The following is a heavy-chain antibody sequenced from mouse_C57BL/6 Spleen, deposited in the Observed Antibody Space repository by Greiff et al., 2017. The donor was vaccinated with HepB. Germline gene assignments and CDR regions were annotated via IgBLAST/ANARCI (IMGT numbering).Heavy chain of an antibody. D-gene: IGHD2-4*01. V-gene: IGHV5-15*04. CDR3: ARLLYDSYWYFDG. Sequence: EVMLVESGGGLVQPGGSLKLSCAASGFTFSDYGMAWVRQAPRKGPEWVAFISNLAYSIYYADTVTGRFTISRENAKNTLYLEMSSLRSEDTAMYYCARLLYDSYWYFDGWGTGTTVTVSS. CDR1: GFTFSDYG. J-gene: IGHJ1*03. CDR2: ISNLAYSI.